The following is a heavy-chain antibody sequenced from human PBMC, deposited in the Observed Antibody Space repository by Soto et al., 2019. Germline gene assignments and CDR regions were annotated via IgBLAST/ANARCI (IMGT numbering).Heavy chain of an antibody. J-gene: IGHJ4*02. V-gene: IGHV3-7*04. CDR1: EFTFSSYW. Sequence: EVQLVESGGGLVQPGGSLRLSCAGSEFTFSSYWMNWVRQAPGKGLEWVANIKQDGSEKNYVGSVKGRVTISGDNAKNSLFLKMNSLRAEDTAVYYCARDLSGPLGFDYWGQGTLVTVSS. D-gene: IGHD1-26*01. CDR3: ARDLSGPLGFDY. CDR2: IKQDGSEK.